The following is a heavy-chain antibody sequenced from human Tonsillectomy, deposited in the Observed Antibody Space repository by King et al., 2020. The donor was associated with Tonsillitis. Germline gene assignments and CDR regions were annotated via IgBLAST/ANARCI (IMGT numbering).Heavy chain of an antibody. J-gene: IGHJ4*02. D-gene: IGHD3-10*01. CDR2: IGIGGDT. CDR3: ARGGFGSGLYHTMYFFDY. Sequence: VQLVESGGGLVQPGGSLRLSCAASGFTFSNYDMHWVRHAAGKGLEWVSAIGIGGDTYYPGSVKGRFTISRENAKNSLYLQMNSLRAEDTAVYYCARGGFGSGLYHTMYFFDYWGQGTLVTVSS. CDR1: GFTFSNYD. V-gene: IGHV3-13*01.